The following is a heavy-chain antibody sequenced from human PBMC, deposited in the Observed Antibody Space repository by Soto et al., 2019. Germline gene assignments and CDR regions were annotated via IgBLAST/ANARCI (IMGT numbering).Heavy chain of an antibody. V-gene: IGHV3-23*01. CDR2: ISGSGGST. J-gene: IGHJ6*03. CDR3: AKVGSGDYYYYYYMDV. Sequence: EVQLLESGGGLVQPGGSLRLSCAASGFTFSSYAMSWVRQAPGKGLEWVSAISGSGGSTYYADSVKGRFTISRDNSKNTLYLQMNSLRAEDTAVYYCAKVGSGDYYYYYYMDVWGKGTTVTVS. CDR1: GFTFSSYA. D-gene: IGHD6-19*01.